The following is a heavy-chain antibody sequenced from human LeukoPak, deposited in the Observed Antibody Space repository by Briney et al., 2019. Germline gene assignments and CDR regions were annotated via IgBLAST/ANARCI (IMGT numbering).Heavy chain of an antibody. CDR2: IKQDGSEK. J-gene: IGHJ6*02. CDR1: GFTFSSYA. V-gene: IGHV3-7*03. Sequence: GRSLRLSCAASGFTFSSYAMHWVRQAPGKGLEWVANIKQDGSEKYYVDSVKGRFTISRDNAKNSLYLQMNSLRAEDTAVYYCARDGGSGWYAYYYYYGMDVWGQGTTVTVSS. D-gene: IGHD6-19*01. CDR3: ARDGGSGWYAYYYYYGMDV.